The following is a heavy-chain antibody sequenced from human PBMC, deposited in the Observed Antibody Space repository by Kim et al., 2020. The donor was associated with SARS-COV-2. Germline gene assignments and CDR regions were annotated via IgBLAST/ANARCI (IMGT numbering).Heavy chain of an antibody. CDR1: GGSISSGGYY. CDR2: IYYSGST. J-gene: IGHJ3*02. CDR3: ARARITMIVVVDVFDI. D-gene: IGHD3-22*01. V-gene: IGHV4-31*03. Sequence: SETLSLTCTVSGGSISSGGYYWSWIRQHPEKGLEWIGYIYYSGSTYYNPSLKSRVTISVDTSKNQFSLKLSSVTAADTAVYYCARARITMIVVVDVFDIWGQGTMVTVSS.